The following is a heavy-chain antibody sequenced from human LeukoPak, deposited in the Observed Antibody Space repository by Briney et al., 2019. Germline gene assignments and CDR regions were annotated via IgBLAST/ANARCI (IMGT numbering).Heavy chain of an antibody. J-gene: IGHJ4*02. CDR3: AKDHYWSIDY. Sequence: GGSLRLSCAASGFDFSSNWMHWVRHAPGQGLVWVSRIKGDGISTNYADSVKGRFAISRDIAKDTLYLQMNSLRAEDTGVYYCAKDHYWSIDYWGRGTLVTVSS. CDR2: IKGDGIST. V-gene: IGHV3-74*01. D-gene: IGHD3-3*01. CDR1: GFDFSSNW.